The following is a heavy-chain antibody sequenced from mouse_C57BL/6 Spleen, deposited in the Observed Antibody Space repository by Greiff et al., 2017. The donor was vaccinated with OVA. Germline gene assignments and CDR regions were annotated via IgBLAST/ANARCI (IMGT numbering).Heavy chain of an antibody. CDR1: GFTFSSYG. J-gene: IGHJ2*01. V-gene: IGHV5-6*01. Sequence: EVQGVESGGDLVKPGGSLKLSCAASGFTFSSYGMPWVRQTPDKRLEWVATISSGGSYTYYPDSVKGRFTISRDNAKNTLYLQMSSLKSEDTAMYYCARHGGDFDYWGQGTTLTVSS. CDR3: ARHGGDFDY. CDR2: ISSGGSYT.